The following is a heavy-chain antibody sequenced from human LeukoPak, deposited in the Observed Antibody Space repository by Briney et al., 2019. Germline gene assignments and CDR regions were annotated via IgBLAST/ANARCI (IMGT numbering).Heavy chain of an antibody. CDR1: GGFVNGYY. CDR2: IYYSGTT. V-gene: IGHV4-59*02. J-gene: IGHJ4*02. D-gene: IGHD6-19*01. CDR3: ARGSSSARYAIDI. Sequence: PSETLSLTCNVSGGFVNGYYWSWIRQSPGKGLEWIGYIYYSGTTDYNPSLKSRIAITVDTSESQFSLNMNSLTAADAAVYYCARGSSSARYAIDIWGQGTLVTVSS.